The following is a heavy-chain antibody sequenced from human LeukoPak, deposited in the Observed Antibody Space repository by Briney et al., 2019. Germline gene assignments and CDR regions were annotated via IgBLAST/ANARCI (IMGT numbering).Heavy chain of an antibody. J-gene: IGHJ4*02. CDR3: SKSESGSYYRPLDY. CDR1: GFTFDDYA. V-gene: IGHV3-9*01. Sequence: PGGSLRLSCAASGFTFDDYAMHWVRQAPGKGLEWVSGITWNSGYIGYADSVKGRFTISRDNAKNSLYLQMNSLRAEDTALYYCSKSESGSYYRPLDYWGQGTLVTVSS. CDR2: ITWNSGYI. D-gene: IGHD1-26*01.